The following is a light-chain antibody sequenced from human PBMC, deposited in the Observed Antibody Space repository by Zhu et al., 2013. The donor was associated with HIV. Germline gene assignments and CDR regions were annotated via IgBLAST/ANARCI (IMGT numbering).Light chain of an antibody. CDR2: DAS. CDR1: QSISSY. Sequence: AIQMTQSPSSLSASVGDRVTITCRASQSISSYLNWYQQKPGKAPKLLIYDASSLDSGVPSRFRGSGSGTDFTLTISSLQPEDSATYYCQQYNSFPFTFGPGTKVDL. CDR3: QQYNSFPFT. J-gene: IGKJ3*01. V-gene: IGKV1-13*02.